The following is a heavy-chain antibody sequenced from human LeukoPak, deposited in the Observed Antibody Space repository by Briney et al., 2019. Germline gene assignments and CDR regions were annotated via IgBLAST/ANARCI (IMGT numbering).Heavy chain of an antibody. CDR3: ARDGPPARYYYYYYMDV. D-gene: IGHD3/OR15-3a*01. CDR1: GFTFSFYG. J-gene: IGHJ6*03. CDR2: ISYDGSNK. Sequence: GGSLRLSCAASGFTFSFYGMHWVRQAPGKGLEWVAVISYDGSNKYYADSVKGRFTISRDNSKNTLYLQMNSLRAEDTAVYYCARDGPPARYYYYYYMDVWGKGTTVTVSS. V-gene: IGHV3-30*19.